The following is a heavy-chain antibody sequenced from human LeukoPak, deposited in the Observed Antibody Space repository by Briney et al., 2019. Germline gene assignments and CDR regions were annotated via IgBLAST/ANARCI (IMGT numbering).Heavy chain of an antibody. CDR1: GFTFSSYA. J-gene: IGHJ6*04. Sequence: GGSLRLSCAASGFTFSSYAMHWVSQAPGKGLEWVAVISYDGSNKYYADSVKRRFTISRNNSKNTLYLQMNSLRAEDTAVYYCARVLGLLWFGESFYGMDVWGKGTTVTVSS. CDR3: ARVLGLLWFGESFYGMDV. CDR2: ISYDGSNK. D-gene: IGHD3-10*01. V-gene: IGHV3-30*04.